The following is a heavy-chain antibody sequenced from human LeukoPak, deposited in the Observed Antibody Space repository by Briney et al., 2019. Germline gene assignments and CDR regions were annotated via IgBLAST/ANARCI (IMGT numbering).Heavy chain of an antibody. CDR2: IYYSGST. D-gene: IGHD5-18*01. CDR1: GGSISSYY. Sequence: SETLSLTCTVSGGSISSYYWSWLRQPPGKGLEWIGYIYYSGSTNYNPSLKSRVTISVDTSKNQFSLKLSSVTAADTAVYYCARLGYTSDLDYWGQGTLVTVSS. J-gene: IGHJ4*02. CDR3: ARLGYTSDLDY. V-gene: IGHV4-59*01.